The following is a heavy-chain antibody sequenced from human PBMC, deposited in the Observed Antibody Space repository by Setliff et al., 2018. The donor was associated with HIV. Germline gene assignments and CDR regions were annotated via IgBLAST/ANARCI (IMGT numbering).Heavy chain of an antibody. D-gene: IGHD2-15*01. J-gene: IGHJ3*02. CDR2: IYHSGSA. Sequence: PSETLSLTCAVSGGSISTSSYYWGWIRQPPGKGLEWIGSIYHSGSAYYNPSLKSRVTISVDTPKNQFSLKLSSVTAAGTAVYYCARHYGGNLDALDIWGLGTMVTVSS. CDR3: ARHYGGNLDALDI. CDR1: GGSISTSSYY. V-gene: IGHV4-39*01.